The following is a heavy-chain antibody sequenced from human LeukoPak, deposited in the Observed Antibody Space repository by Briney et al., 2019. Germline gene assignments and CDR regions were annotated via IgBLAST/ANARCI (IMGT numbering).Heavy chain of an antibody. CDR3: ARDAVAGISVD. V-gene: IGHV3-30-3*01. CDR2: ISKDGSDK. CDR1: AFTFSNTW. Sequence: PGGSLRLSCAASAFTFSNTWMNWVRQAPGKGLEWVAVISKDGSDKYYPGSVKGRFTISRDNAKNSLYLQMNSLRAEDTAVYYCARDAVAGISVDWGQGTLVTVSS. D-gene: IGHD6-19*01. J-gene: IGHJ4*02.